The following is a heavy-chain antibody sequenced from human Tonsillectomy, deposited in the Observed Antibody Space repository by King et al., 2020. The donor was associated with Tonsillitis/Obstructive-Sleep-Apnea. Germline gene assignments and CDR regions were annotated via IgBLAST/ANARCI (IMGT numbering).Heavy chain of an antibody. V-gene: IGHV3-30*04. CDR3: ARDWGGYCSSTSCPRDGMDV. CDR2: ISSIGSNK. D-gene: IGHD2-2*01. CDR1: GFTFSSYA. J-gene: IGHJ6*02. Sequence: VQLVESGGGVVQPGRSLRLSCAASGFTFSSYAMHWVRQAPGKGLEWVANISSIGSNKYYADSVKGRFTISRDNSKNTLYLQMSSLRAEDTAVFYCARDWGGYCSSTSCPRDGMDVWGQGTTVTVSS.